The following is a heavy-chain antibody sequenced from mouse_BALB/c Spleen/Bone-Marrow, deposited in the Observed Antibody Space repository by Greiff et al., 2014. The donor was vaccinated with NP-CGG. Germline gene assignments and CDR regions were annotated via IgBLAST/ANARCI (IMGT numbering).Heavy chain of an antibody. Sequence: VQLQQSGTVLARPGASLRMSCKASGYTFTNYWINWIKQRPGQRLEWIGAIYPGNNDAKYTQKFKAKAKLTAVTSTSTADMELSSLTNEDSAVYYCARNWDWVFAYWGQGTLVTVSA. CDR1: GYTFTNYW. J-gene: IGHJ3*01. CDR3: ARNWDWVFAY. V-gene: IGHV1-5*01. D-gene: IGHD4-1*01. CDR2: IYPGNNDA.